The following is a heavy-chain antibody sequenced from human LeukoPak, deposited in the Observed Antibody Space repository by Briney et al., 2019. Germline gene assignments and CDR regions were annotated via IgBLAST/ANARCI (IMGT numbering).Heavy chain of an antibody. V-gene: IGHV3-30*18. CDR3: AKDPRRYSRTGGYFDY. D-gene: IGHD6-13*01. Sequence: GGSLRLSCAASRFTFSNYGMHWVRQAPGKGLEWVAFISYDGSNKYYADSVKGRFTISRDNSKNTLYLQMNSLRAEDTAVYYCAKDPRRYSRTGGYFDYWGQGTLVTVSS. J-gene: IGHJ4*02. CDR2: ISYDGSNK. CDR1: RFTFSNYG.